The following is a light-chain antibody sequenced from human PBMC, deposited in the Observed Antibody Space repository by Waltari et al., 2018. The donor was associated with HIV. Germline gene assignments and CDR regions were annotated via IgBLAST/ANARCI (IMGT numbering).Light chain of an antibody. CDR2: RND. V-gene: IGLV1-47*01. J-gene: IGLJ3*02. CDR1: SSNIGSNY. Sequence: QSVLTQPPSASGPPGQRAPVPCSGSSSNIGSNYVYWYQQPPGKAPKLLFFRNDQRPSGVPVRFSGSKSGTSASLAISGLRSEDEADYYCAAWDVSLSGFWVFGGGTKLTVL. CDR3: AAWDVSLSGFWV.